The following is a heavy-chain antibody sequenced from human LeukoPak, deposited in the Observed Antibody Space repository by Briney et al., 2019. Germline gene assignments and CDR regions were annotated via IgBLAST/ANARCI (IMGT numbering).Heavy chain of an antibody. D-gene: IGHD6-13*01. Sequence: SGTLSLTCTVSGGSFSSGSYYWSWIRQPPGKGLEWIGYIYYSGSTNYNPSLKSRVTISVDTSKNQFSLKLSSVTAADTAVYYCARSPSSSWYLVEYYFDYWGQGTLVTVSS. CDR2: IYYSGST. J-gene: IGHJ4*02. CDR3: ARSPSSSWYLVEYYFDY. V-gene: IGHV4-61*01. CDR1: GGSFSSGSYY.